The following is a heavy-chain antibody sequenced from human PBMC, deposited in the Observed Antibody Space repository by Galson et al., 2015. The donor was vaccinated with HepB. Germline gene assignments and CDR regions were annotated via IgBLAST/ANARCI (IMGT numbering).Heavy chain of an antibody. D-gene: IGHD5-24*01. Sequence: SLRLSCAASGFTFSSYAMSWVRQAPGKGLEWVSAISGSGGSTYYADSVKGRFTISRDNSKNTLYLQMNSLRAEDTAVYYCAKDVRDGYNPYYFDYWGQGTLVTVSS. V-gene: IGHV3-23*01. CDR2: ISGSGGST. CDR1: GFTFSSYA. J-gene: IGHJ4*02. CDR3: AKDVRDGYNPYYFDY.